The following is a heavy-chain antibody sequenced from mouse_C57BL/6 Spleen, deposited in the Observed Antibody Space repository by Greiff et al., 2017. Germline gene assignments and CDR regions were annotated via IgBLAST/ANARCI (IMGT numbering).Heavy chain of an antibody. Sequence: VQLQQSGAELVKPGASVKISCKASGYAFSSYWMNWVKQRPGKGLEWIGQIYPGDGDTNYNGKFKGKATLTADKSSSTVYMHLRSLTAEDSAFYFCERFLFYYGNYVYAMYYGGQGTSVTVSS. CDR3: ERFLFYYGNYVYAMYY. D-gene: IGHD2-1*01. J-gene: IGHJ4*01. CDR1: GYAFSSYW. V-gene: IGHV1-80*01. CDR2: IYPGDGDT.